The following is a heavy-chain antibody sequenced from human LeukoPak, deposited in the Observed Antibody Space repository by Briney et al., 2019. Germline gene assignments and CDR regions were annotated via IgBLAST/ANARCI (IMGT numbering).Heavy chain of an antibody. Sequence: SETLSLTCAVSGGSISSYYWSWIRQPPGKGLEWIGYMNYSGSPNSNPSLKSRVTISVDTSKNQFSLKLSSVTAADTAVYYCARHPSYYYGMDVWGQGTTVTVSS. J-gene: IGHJ6*02. CDR2: MNYSGSP. CDR1: GGSISSYY. V-gene: IGHV4-59*08. CDR3: ARHPSYYYGMDV.